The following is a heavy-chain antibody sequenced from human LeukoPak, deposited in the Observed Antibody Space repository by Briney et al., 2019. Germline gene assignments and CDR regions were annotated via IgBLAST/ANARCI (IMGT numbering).Heavy chain of an antibody. Sequence: GGSLRLSCSASGFTFSSYTIHWVRQAPGKGLKYVSAISSNGGSTYYGDSVKGRFTISRDNSKNTLYLQMSSPRVEDTAVYYCVKGRAGYDIMTGYFDYWGQGTLVTVSS. D-gene: IGHD3-9*01. CDR2: ISSNGGST. CDR3: VKGRAGYDIMTGYFDY. J-gene: IGHJ4*02. V-gene: IGHV3-64D*06. CDR1: GFTFSSYT.